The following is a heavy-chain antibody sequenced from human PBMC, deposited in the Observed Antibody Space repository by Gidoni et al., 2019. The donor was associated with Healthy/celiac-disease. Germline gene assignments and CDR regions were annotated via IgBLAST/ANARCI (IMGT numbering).Heavy chain of an antibody. CDR1: GGSIRSSRSY. V-gene: IGHV4-39*07. J-gene: IGHJ5*02. CDR2: IYYSGST. CDR3: AREKLGYCSSTSCWGGWFDP. Sequence: QLQLQESGPGLVKPSETLSLTCTFSGGSIRSSRSYCGWIRQPPGKGLEWIGSIYYSGSTYYNPSLKSRVTISVDTSKNQFSLKLSSVTAADTAVYYCAREKLGYCSSTSCWGGWFDPWGQGTLVTVSS. D-gene: IGHD2-2*01.